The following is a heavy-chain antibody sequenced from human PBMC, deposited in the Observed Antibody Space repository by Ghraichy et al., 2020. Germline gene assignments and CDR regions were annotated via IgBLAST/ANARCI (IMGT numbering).Heavy chain of an antibody. V-gene: IGHV3-21*01. CDR3: ARAPRGYSSSFSVDY. CDR1: GFTFSSYS. D-gene: IGHD6-13*01. Sequence: SCAASGFTFSSYSMNWVRQAPGKGLEWVSSISSSSSYIYYADSVKGRFTISRDNAKNSLYLQMNSLRAEDTAVYYCARAPRGYSSSFSVDYWGQGTLVTVSS. CDR2: ISSSSSYI. J-gene: IGHJ4*02.